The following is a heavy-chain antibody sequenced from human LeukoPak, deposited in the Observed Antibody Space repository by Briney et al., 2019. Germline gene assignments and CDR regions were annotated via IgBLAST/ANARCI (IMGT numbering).Heavy chain of an antibody. D-gene: IGHD6-13*01. J-gene: IGHJ4*02. CDR2: ISGPGSTT. CDR3: ARESSVGYSSSWHFDY. Sequence: GGSLRLSCAASGFTFKNYAMSWVRQAPGKGLVWVSTISGPGSTTYYADSVEGRFTISRDNSKNTLYLQMNSLRAEDTAVYYCARESSVGYSSSWHFDYWGQGTLVTVSS. CDR1: GFTFKNYA. V-gene: IGHV3-23*01.